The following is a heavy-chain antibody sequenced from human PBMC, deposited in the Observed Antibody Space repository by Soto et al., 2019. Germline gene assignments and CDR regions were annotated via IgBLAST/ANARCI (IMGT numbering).Heavy chain of an antibody. Sequence: ASVKVSCKASGGTFSSYTISWVRQAPGQGLEWMGRIIPILGIANYAQKFQGRVTITADKSTSTAYMELSSLRSEDTAVYYCARDTFSMVRGVIITLTYFDYWGQGTLVTVSS. CDR3: ARDTFSMVRGVIITLTYFDY. CDR1: GGTFSSYT. J-gene: IGHJ4*02. CDR2: IIPILGIA. D-gene: IGHD3-10*01. V-gene: IGHV1-69*04.